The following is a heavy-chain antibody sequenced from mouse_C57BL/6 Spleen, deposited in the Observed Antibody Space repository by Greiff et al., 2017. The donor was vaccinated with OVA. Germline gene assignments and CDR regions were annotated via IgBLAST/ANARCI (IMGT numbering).Heavy chain of an antibody. CDR2: INPSNGGT. CDR3: ARRGYGSSPFDY. J-gene: IGHJ2*01. D-gene: IGHD1-1*01. CDR1: GYTFTSYW. V-gene: IGHV1-53*01. Sequence: QVQLQQSGTELVKPGASVKLSCKASGYTFTSYWMHWVKQRPGQGLEWIGNINPSNGGTNYNEKFKSKATLTVDKSSSTAYMQLSSLTSEDSAVYCCARRGYGSSPFDYWGQGTTLTVSS.